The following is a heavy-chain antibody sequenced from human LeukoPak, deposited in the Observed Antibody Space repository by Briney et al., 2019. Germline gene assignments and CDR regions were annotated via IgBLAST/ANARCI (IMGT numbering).Heavy chain of an antibody. D-gene: IGHD1-7*01. CDR3: ARVWNYSYNWFDP. V-gene: IGHV4-59*01. CDR1: GGPISSYY. J-gene: IGHJ5*02. Sequence: NPSETLSLTCSVSGGPISSYYWSWIRQPPGKGLEWIGYIYYSGSTNYNPSLKSRVTISVETSKNQFSLKLSSVTAADTAVYYCARVWNYSYNWFDPWGQGTLVTVSS. CDR2: IYYSGST.